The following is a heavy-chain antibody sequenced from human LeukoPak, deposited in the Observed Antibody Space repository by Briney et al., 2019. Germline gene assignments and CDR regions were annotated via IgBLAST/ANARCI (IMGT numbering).Heavy chain of an antibody. V-gene: IGHV3-20*04. CDR1: GFTFVDYG. J-gene: IGHJ3*02. Sequence: GGSLRLSCAASGFTFVDYGMNWVRQAPGKWLDWASGINWGAGSTAYADSVKGRFPISSDKAKNSQDLQMNSLRAEDTDLYYCARVHPYMSGNYYKYAFHIWGQGTMVTVSS. CDR2: INWGAGST. CDR3: ARVHPYMSGNYYKYAFHI. D-gene: IGHD1-26*01.